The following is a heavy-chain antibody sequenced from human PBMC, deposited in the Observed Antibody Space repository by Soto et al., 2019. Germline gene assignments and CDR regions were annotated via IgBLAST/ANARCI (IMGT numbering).Heavy chain of an antibody. D-gene: IGHD1-26*01. CDR1: GFTFSSYA. J-gene: IGHJ5*02. CDR2: ISGGGGST. CDR3: TKELSGELLRTCCDP. V-gene: IGHV3-23*01. Sequence: EVQMLESGGGLVQPGGSLRLSCAASGFTFSSYAMNWVRQAPGKGLEWVSAISGGGGSTYYADPVKGRFTISRDNSPDTLSMQMKSRRAEETAVYYCTKELSGELLRTCCDPWGQGTLVTVSS.